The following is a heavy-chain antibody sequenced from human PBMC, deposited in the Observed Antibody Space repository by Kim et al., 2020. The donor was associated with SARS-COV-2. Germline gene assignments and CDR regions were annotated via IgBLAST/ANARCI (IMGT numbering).Heavy chain of an antibody. CDR1: GGTFSSYA. Sequence: SVKVSCKASGGTFSSYAISWVRQAPGQGLEWMGGIIPIFGTANYAQKFQGRVTITADESTSTAYMELSSLRSEDTAVYYCARDEGSSWYEGYYFDYWGQGTLVTVSS. CDR2: IIPIFGTA. D-gene: IGHD6-13*01. V-gene: IGHV1-69*13. J-gene: IGHJ4*02. CDR3: ARDEGSSWYEGYYFDY.